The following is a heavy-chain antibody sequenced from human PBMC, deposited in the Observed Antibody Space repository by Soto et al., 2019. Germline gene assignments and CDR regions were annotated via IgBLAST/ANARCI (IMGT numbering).Heavy chain of an antibody. J-gene: IGHJ4*02. Sequence: GGSLRLSCAASGFPFTSNWMSWVRQAPGKGLERVANINQDGSERNYVDSVKGRFIISRDNVQRSLYLHMNSLRVEDMAVYYCATGARWGQGSLVTVSS. CDR1: GFPFTSNW. V-gene: IGHV3-7*05. CDR2: INQDGSER. CDR3: ATGAR.